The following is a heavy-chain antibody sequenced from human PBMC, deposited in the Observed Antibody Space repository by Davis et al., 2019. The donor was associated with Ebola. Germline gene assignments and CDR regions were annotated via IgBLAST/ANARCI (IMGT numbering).Heavy chain of an antibody. CDR3: ARDFWASSEENDY. J-gene: IGHJ4*02. D-gene: IGHD6-25*01. CDR1: GFTFSSYS. Sequence: GSLRLSCAASGFTFSSYSMNWVRQAPGKGLEWVSYISSSSSTIYYADSVRGRFTISRDNSKNTLFLQMNSLRAEDAAVYYCARDFWASSEENDYWGQGTLVTVSS. CDR2: ISSSSSTI. V-gene: IGHV3-48*01.